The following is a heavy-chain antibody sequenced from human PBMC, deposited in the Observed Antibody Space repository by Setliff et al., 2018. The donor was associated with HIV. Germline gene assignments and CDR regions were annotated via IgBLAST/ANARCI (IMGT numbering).Heavy chain of an antibody. V-gene: IGHV4-4*07. CDR3: VRDGEYFDN. Sequence: PSETLSLTCSVSTDSISNFHWSWMRQPAGKGLEWIGRIFGSGTTHYNPSLKSRVTMSIDTSKNQFSLKLNSVTAADTAVYYCVRDGEYFDNWGQGILVTVSS. CDR2: IFGSGTT. J-gene: IGHJ4*02. CDR1: TDSISNFH.